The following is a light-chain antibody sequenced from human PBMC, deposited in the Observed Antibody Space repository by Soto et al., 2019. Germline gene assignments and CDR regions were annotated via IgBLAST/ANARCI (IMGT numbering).Light chain of an antibody. Sequence: QSVLTQPPSASGSPGQSVTISCTGTSSDVGGYNYVSWYQQHPGKAPKLMIYDVSKRPSGVPDRFSGSKSGNTVSLTVSGLQAEDEADYYCSSYAGSNDVFGTGTKLTVL. J-gene: IGLJ1*01. CDR1: SSDVGGYNY. CDR3: SSYAGSNDV. CDR2: DVS. V-gene: IGLV2-8*01.